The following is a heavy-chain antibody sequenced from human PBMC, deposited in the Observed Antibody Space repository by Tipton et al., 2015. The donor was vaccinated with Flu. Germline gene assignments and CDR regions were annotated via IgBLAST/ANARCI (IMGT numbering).Heavy chain of an antibody. J-gene: IGHJ6*02. D-gene: IGHD6-19*01. V-gene: IGHV1-8*01. CDR2: MNPNSGNT. CDR3: ASGSGWFNGYYYYGMDV. CDR1: GYTFTSYD. Sequence: QSGAEVKKPGASVKVSCKASGYTFTSYDINWVRQATGQGLEWMGWMNPNSGNTGYAQKFQGRVTMTRNTSISTAYMELSSLRSEDTAVYYCASGSGWFNGYYYYGMDVWGQGTTVTVSS.